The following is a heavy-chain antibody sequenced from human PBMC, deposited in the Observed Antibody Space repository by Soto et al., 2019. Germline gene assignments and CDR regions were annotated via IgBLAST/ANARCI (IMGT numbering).Heavy chain of an antibody. D-gene: IGHD2-21*01. CDR1: GFTFSSYD. CDR3: ARALFSQRAFDI. CDR2: IGTAGDT. V-gene: IGHV3-13*01. J-gene: IGHJ3*02. Sequence: GGSLRLSCAASGFTFSSYDMHWVRQATGKGLEWVSAIGTAGDTYYPGSVKGRFTISRENAKNSLYLQMNSLRAGGTAVYYCARALFSQRAFDIWGQGTMVTVSS.